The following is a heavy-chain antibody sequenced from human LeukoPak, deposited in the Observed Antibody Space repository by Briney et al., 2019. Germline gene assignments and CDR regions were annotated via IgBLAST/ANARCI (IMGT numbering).Heavy chain of an antibody. CDR2: TSGSDGST. Sequence: GGSLRLSCAASGFSFTTFAMSWVRQAPGKGLEWVPTTSGSDGSTYYADSVKGRFTISSDNSKNTLYLQMNSLRVDDTAVYYCARQWDLLREIDYWGQGTLVTVSS. J-gene: IGHJ4*02. CDR1: GFSFTTFA. CDR3: ARQWDLLREIDY. V-gene: IGHV3-23*01. D-gene: IGHD1-26*01.